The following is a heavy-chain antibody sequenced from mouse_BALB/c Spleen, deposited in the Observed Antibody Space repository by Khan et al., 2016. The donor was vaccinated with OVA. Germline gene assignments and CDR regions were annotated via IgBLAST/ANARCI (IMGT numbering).Heavy chain of an antibody. CDR3: ARPPYFSYVMGY. Sequence: QIQLVQSGPELKKPGETGKISCKASGYTFTNYGMNWVKQAPGRGLKWMGWINTYTGEPTYADDFKGRFVFSLETSASTAYLQINNLKNEDTATYFCARPPYFSYVMGYWGQGTSVTVSS. CDR2: INTYTGEP. V-gene: IGHV9-3-1*01. J-gene: IGHJ4*01. CDR1: GYTFTNYG. D-gene: IGHD2-10*01.